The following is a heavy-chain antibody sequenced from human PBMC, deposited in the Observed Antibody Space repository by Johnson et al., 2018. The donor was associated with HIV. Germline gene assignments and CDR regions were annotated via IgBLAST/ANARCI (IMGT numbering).Heavy chain of an antibody. CDR3: ARVQVLADDVFNI. CDR1: GFTFSTNW. V-gene: IGHV3-74*03. CDR2: IHSDGSST. D-gene: IGHD3-3*02. J-gene: IGHJ3*02. Sequence: VQLVESGGDLVQPGGSLRLSCVGSGFTFSTNWMHWVRQAPGKGLVWVSRIHSDGSSTSYADPVQGRFTLYRDNANNTLYLQMDRLGAEDTAVYFCARVQVLADDVFNIWGQGTMVTVAS.